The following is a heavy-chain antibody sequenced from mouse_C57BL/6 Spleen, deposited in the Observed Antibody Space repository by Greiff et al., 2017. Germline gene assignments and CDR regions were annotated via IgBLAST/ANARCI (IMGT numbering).Heavy chain of an antibody. V-gene: IGHV1-76*01. CDR1: GYTFTDYY. D-gene: IGHD1-1*01. Sequence: VQRVESGAELVRPGASVKLSCKASGYTFTDYYINWVKQRPGQGLEWIARIYPGSGNTYYNEKFKGKATLTAEKSSSTAYMQLSSLTSEDSAVYFCARGGSSYYYYAMDYWGQGTSVTVSS. CDR3: ARGGSSYYYYAMDY. CDR2: IYPGSGNT. J-gene: IGHJ4*01.